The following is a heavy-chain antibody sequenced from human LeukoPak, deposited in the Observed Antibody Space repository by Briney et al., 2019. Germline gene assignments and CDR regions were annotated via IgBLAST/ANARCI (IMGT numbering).Heavy chain of an antibody. CDR2: ISRSSSSV. J-gene: IGHJ4*02. D-gene: IGHD7-27*01. V-gene: IGHV3-48*01. CDR1: GFTFSTFS. Sequence: GGSLRLSCAASGFTFSTFSMNWVRQAPGKGPEWVSYISRSSSSVYYADSVMGRFTISRDNAKNSLYLQMNSLRAEDTAVYYCVRDQPLSGGQGFFDYWGQGALVTVSS. CDR3: VRDQPLSGGQGFFDY.